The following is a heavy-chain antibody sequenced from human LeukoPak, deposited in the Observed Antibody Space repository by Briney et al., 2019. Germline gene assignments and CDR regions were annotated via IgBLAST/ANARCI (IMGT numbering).Heavy chain of an antibody. Sequence: PGGSLRLSCAASEFTFINYGMHWVRQAPGKGLEWVAFIRDDGTNKYYADSVKGRFTISRDNSKNTLFLQMDSLRPEDTAVYFCAGGGIVAVPAALGWFDPWGQGTLVTVSS. CDR3: AGGGIVAVPAALGWFDP. CDR2: IRDDGTNK. J-gene: IGHJ5*02. CDR1: EFTFINYG. D-gene: IGHD2-2*01. V-gene: IGHV3-30*02.